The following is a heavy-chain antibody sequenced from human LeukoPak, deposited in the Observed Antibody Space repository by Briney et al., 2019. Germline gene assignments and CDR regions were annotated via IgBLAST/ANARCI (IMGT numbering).Heavy chain of an antibody. Sequence: ASVKVSCKASGYTFTGYYMHWVRQAPGQGLEWMGWINPNSGGTNYAQKFQGRVTMTRDTSISTAYMELSRLRSDDTAVYYCAREGTYDSSGYYYGYWGQGTLVTVSS. CDR1: GYTFTGYY. CDR2: INPNSGGT. V-gene: IGHV1-2*02. CDR3: AREGTYDSSGYYYGY. J-gene: IGHJ4*02. D-gene: IGHD3-22*01.